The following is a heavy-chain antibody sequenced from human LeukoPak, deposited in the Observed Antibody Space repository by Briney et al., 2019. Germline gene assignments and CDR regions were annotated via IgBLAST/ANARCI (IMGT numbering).Heavy chain of an antibody. V-gene: IGHV3-7*01. Sequence: PGGSLRLSCAASGFTFSSYWMSWVRQAPGKGLEWVANIKQDGSEKYYVDSVKGRFTISRDNAKNSLYLQMNSLRAEDTAVYYCARDHSTVTTFSRASDYGMDVWGQGTTVTVSS. CDR2: IKQDGSEK. CDR1: GFTFSSYW. CDR3: ARDHSTVTTFSRASDYGMDV. D-gene: IGHD4-17*01. J-gene: IGHJ6*02.